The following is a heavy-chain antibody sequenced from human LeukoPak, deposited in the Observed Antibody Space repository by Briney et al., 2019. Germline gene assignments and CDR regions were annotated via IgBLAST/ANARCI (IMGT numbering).Heavy chain of an antibody. V-gene: IGHV5-51*01. D-gene: IGHD5-18*01. J-gene: IGHJ6*03. CDR2: IYPGDSDT. Sequence: GESLKISCKGSGYSFTNYWIGWVRQMPGKGLEWMGIIYPGDSDTRYSPSFQGQVTISADKSISPAYLQWSSLKASDTAMYYCARQGSGYSPTYYYYMDVWGKGTTVTISS. CDR1: GYSFTNYW. CDR3: ARQGSGYSPTYYYYMDV.